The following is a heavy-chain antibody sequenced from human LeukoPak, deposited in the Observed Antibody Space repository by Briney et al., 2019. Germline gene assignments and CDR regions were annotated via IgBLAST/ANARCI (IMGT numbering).Heavy chain of an antibody. Sequence: GGSLRLSCAASGFTFSDYHMSWIRQAPGKGLEWVSYISSSSSYTNYADSVKGRFTISRDNAKNSLYLQMNSLRAEDTAVYYCARIAVAATSWFDPWGQGTLVTVSS. CDR2: ISSSSSYT. D-gene: IGHD6-19*01. V-gene: IGHV3-11*06. CDR3: ARIAVAATSWFDP. J-gene: IGHJ5*02. CDR1: GFTFSDYH.